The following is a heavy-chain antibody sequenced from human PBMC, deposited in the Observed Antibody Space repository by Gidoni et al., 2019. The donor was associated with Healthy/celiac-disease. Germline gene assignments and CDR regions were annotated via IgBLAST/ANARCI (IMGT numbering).Heavy chain of an antibody. D-gene: IGHD6-13*01. Sequence: EVQLVESGGGLVQHGGSLRLYCAASGFTFSSYWMSWVRQAPGKGLEWVANIKQDGSEKYYVDSVKCRFTISRDNAKNSLYLQMNSLRAEDTAVYYCARGSWFRRGYYFDYWGQGTLVTVSS. J-gene: IGHJ4*02. V-gene: IGHV3-7*01. CDR3: ARGSWFRRGYYFDY. CDR1: GFTFSSYW. CDR2: IKQDGSEK.